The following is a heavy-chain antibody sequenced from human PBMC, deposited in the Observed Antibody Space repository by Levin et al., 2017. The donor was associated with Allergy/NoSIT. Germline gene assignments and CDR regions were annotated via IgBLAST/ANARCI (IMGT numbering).Heavy chain of an antibody. CDR2: ISYDGSNK. Sequence: GGSLRLSCAASGFTFSSYGMHWVRQAPGKGLEWVAVISYDGSNKYYADSVKGRFTISRDNSKNTLYLQMNSLRAEDTAVYYCAKDTKLAITGIEYYYDSSGLDYWGQGTLVTVSS. D-gene: IGHD3-22*01. J-gene: IGHJ4*02. V-gene: IGHV3-30*18. CDR3: AKDTKLAITGIEYYYDSSGLDY. CDR1: GFTFSSYG.